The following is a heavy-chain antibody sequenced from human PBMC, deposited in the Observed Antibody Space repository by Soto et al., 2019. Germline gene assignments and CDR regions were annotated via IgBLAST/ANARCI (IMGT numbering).Heavy chain of an antibody. CDR1: GGSFSGYY. Sequence: SETLSLTCAVYGGSFSGYYWSWIRQPPGKGLEWIGEINHSGSTNYNPSLKSRVTISVDTSKKQFSLKLSSVTAADTAVYYCALRGGDCSSTSCYFHYYYGMDVWGQGTTVTVSS. CDR3: ALRGGDCSSTSCYFHYYYGMDV. J-gene: IGHJ6*02. D-gene: IGHD2-2*01. V-gene: IGHV4-34*01. CDR2: INHSGST.